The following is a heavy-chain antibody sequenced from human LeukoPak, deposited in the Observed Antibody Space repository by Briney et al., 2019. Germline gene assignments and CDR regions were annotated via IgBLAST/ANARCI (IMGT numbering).Heavy chain of an antibody. CDR2: ISGSGGST. CDR1: GFTFSSYA. D-gene: IGHD6-13*01. J-gene: IGHJ6*02. V-gene: IGHV3-23*01. CDR3: ARANIVAAGTGYYYYYGMDV. Sequence: PGGSLRLSCAASGFTFSSYAMSWVRQAPGKGLEWVSAISGSGGSTYYADSVKGRFTISRDNSKNTLYLQMNSLRAEDTAVYYCARANIVAAGTGYYYYYGMDVWGQGTTVTVSS.